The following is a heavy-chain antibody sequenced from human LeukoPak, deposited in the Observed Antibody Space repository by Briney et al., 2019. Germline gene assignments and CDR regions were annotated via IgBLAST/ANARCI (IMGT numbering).Heavy chain of an antibody. CDR2: IYYSGST. CDR1: GGSVSSGNYY. CDR3: ARDPSGYFNY. D-gene: IGHD3-22*01. V-gene: IGHV4-61*01. Sequence: SETLSLTCTVSGGSVSSGNYYWSWIRQPPGKGLEWIGFIYYSGSTNYNPSLKSRVTISVDTSKNQFSLRLSSVTAADTAVYYCARDPSGYFNYWGQGTLATVSS. J-gene: IGHJ4*02.